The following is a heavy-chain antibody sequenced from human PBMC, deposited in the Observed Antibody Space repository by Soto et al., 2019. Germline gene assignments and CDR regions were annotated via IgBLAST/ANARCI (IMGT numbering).Heavy chain of an antibody. D-gene: IGHD1-26*01. CDR1: GFTFSTYW. Sequence: PGGSLRLSCAASGFTFSTYWMSWVRQAPGKGLEWVANIKQDGSEKYYVDSVKGRFTISRDNAKNSLYLQMSSLRAEDTAVYYCARGGRRSGSYADAFDIWGQGTMVTVSS. V-gene: IGHV3-7*03. CDR3: ARGGRRSGSYADAFDI. J-gene: IGHJ3*02. CDR2: IKQDGSEK.